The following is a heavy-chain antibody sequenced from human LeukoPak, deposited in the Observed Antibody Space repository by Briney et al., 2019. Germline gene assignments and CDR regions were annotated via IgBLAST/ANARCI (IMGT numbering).Heavy chain of an antibody. CDR3: AGQWELLGWFDP. Sequence: ASVKVSCKASGFVFTGYGFTWVRQAPGQGLEWMGWISANDGKTHYSERHQGRVTMTTDTVTSTAYMELRSLRSDDTAVYYCAGQWELLGWFDPWGQGTLVTVSS. J-gene: IGHJ5*02. D-gene: IGHD1-26*01. CDR2: ISANDGKT. V-gene: IGHV1-18*01. CDR1: GFVFTGYG.